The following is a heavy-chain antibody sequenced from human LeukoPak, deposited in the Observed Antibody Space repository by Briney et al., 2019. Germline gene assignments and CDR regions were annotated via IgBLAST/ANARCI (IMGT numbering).Heavy chain of an antibody. J-gene: IGHJ4*02. Sequence: SETLSLTCTVSGGSISSGSYYWGWIRQPPGKGLEWIGSFYYSGNTYYNPSLKSRVTISVDTSKNQFSLNLSSVTAADTAVYSCARALTVTEYFDYWGQGSLVTVSS. CDR2: FYYSGNT. CDR1: GGSISSGSYY. CDR3: ARALTVTEYFDY. V-gene: IGHV4-39*01. D-gene: IGHD4-17*01.